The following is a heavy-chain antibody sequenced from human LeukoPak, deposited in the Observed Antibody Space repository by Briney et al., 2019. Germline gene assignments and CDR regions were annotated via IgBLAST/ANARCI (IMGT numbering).Heavy chain of an antibody. J-gene: IGHJ3*02. V-gene: IGHV4-59*12. CDR3: ARDPTRAFDI. Sequence: PSETLSLTCTVSGGSMSPYHWGWIRQPPGKGLEWTGYIYYSGSTNYNPSLKSRVTISVDTSKNQFSLKLSSVTAADTAVYYCARDPTRAFDIWGQGTMVTVSS. CDR2: IYYSGST. D-gene: IGHD4-17*01. CDR1: GGSMSPYH.